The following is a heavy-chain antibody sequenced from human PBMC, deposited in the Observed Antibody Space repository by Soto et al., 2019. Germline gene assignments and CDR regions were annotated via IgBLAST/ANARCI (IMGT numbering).Heavy chain of an antibody. CDR1: GYTFTGYY. J-gene: IGHJ5*02. CDR3: ARDPSVAGTGWFDP. D-gene: IGHD6-19*01. V-gene: IGHV1-2*02. CDR2: INPNSGGT. Sequence: QVQLVQSGAEVKKPGASVKVSCKASGYTFTGYYMHWVRQAPGQGLEWMGWINPNSGGTIYAQKFQGRVTMTRDTSISTAYMELSRLRSDDTAVYYCARDPSVAGTGWFDPWGQGTLVTVSS.